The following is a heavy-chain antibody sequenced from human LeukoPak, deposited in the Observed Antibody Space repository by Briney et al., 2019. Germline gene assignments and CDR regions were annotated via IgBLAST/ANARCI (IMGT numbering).Heavy chain of an antibody. J-gene: IGHJ4*02. CDR2: INHSGST. CDR1: GVSFSGYY. V-gene: IGHV4-34*01. D-gene: IGHD6-19*01. CDR3: ARARSGYSSIGYYFDY. Sequence: SETLSLTCAVYGVSFSGYYWSWLRQPPGKGLEWIGEINHSGSTNYNPSLKSRVTISVDTSKNQFSLKLSSVTAADTAVYYCARARSGYSSIGYYFDYWGQGTLVTVSS.